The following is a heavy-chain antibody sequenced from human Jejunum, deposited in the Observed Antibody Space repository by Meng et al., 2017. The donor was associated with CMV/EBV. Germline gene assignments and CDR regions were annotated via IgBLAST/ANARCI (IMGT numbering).Heavy chain of an antibody. J-gene: IGHJ4*02. Sequence: SIYFWTWIRQPPGKGLEWLGYVYYDGGSTNYNPSLKSRVTISVDSPENQFSLKLTSVTAADTAVYYCARVPAELGSSSSSYYFDSWGQGTLVTVSS. D-gene: IGHD6-13*01. CDR3: ARVPAELGSSSSSYYFDS. CDR1: SIYF. CDR2: VYYDGGST. V-gene: IGHV4-59*01.